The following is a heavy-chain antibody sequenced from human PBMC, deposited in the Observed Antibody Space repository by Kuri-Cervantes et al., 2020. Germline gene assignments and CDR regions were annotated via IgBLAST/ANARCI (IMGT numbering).Heavy chain of an antibody. J-gene: IGHJ6*02. CDR2: IYYSGST. CDR1: GGSISSYY. D-gene: IGHD1-1*01. Sequence: SETLSLTCTVSGGSISSYYWSWIRQPPGKGLEWIGYIYYSGSTNYNPSLKSRVTMSVDTSKNQFSLKLSSVTAADTAVYYCADYNLYYYGMDVWGQGTTVTVSS. CDR3: ADYNLYYYGMDV. V-gene: IGHV4-59*08.